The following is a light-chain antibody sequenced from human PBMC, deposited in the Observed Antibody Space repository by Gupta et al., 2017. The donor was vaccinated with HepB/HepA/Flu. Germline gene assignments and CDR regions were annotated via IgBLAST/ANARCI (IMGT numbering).Light chain of an antibody. Sequence: QSVLTQPPSVSGAPGQRVTISCTGSSSNLGAGYDVHWYQQRPATATNILIYGNSNRPSGVPDRCSCAKSGPSASLAITGLQAEDEADDYCQSYDKSLSGYVVFGGGTKLTVL. J-gene: IGLJ2*01. V-gene: IGLV1-40*01. CDR3: QSYDKSLSGYVV. CDR2: GNS. CDR1: SSNLGAGYD.